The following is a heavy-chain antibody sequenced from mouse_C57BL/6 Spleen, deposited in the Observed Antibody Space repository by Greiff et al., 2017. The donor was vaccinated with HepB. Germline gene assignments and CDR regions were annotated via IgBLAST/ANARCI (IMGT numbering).Heavy chain of an antibody. CDR3: ARSGGNIWYFDV. J-gene: IGHJ1*03. CDR1: GYTFTDYY. Sequence: QVQLKESGAELVRPGASVKLSCKASGYTFTDYYINWVKQRPGQGLEWIARIYPGSGNTYYNEKFKGKATLTAEKSSSTAYMQLSSLTSEDSAVYFCARSGGNIWYFDVWGTGTTVTVSS. V-gene: IGHV1-76*01. D-gene: IGHD2-1*01. CDR2: IYPGSGNT.